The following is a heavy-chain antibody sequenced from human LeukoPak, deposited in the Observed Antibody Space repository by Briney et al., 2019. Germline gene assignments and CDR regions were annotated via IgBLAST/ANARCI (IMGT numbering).Heavy chain of an antibody. CDR2: IWYDGSNK. CDR1: GFTFSNYG. V-gene: IGHV3-33*06. Sequence: PGGSLRLSCAASGFTFSNYGMHWVRQAPGKGLEWVAGIWYDGSNKDYADSVKGRFTISRDNSKNTPYLQVNSLRAEDTAVYYCAKGYFDSSAQGWYFQHWGQGTLVTVSS. D-gene: IGHD3-22*01. J-gene: IGHJ1*01. CDR3: AKGYFDSSAQGWYFQH.